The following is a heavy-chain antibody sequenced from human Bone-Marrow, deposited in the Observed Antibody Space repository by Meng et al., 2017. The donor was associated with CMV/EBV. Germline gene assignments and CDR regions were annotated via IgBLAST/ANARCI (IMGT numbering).Heavy chain of an antibody. CDR2: IYSGGST. J-gene: IGHJ6*02. Sequence: GGSLRLSCAASGFTFSSYAMHWVRQAPGKGLEWVSVIYSGGSTYYADSVKGRFTISRDNSKNTLYLQMNSLRAEDTAVYYCARDRGEYYYNGMDVWGQGTTVTVSS. V-gene: IGHV3-NL1*01. CDR3: ARDRGEYYYNGMDV. D-gene: IGHD3-16*01. CDR1: GFTFSSYA.